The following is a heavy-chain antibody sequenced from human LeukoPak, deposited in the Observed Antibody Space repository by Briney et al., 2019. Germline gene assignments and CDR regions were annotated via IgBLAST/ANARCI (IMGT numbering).Heavy chain of an antibody. V-gene: IGHV3-30*04. J-gene: IGHJ4*02. CDR1: GLTFSSYA. CDR2: ISYDGSNK. CDR3: ARGATGLWFVGGDY. Sequence: GGSLRLSCAASGLTFSSYAMHWVRQAPGKGLEWLAVISYDGSNKYYTDSVKGRFTISRDNSKNTLYLQVNSLRAEDTAVYYCARGATGLWFVGGDYWGQGTLVTVSS. D-gene: IGHD3-10*01.